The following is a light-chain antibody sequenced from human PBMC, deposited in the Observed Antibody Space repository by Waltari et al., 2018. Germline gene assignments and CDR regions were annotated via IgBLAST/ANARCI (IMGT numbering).Light chain of an antibody. J-gene: IGKJ2*01. CDR3: QQRSGWPYT. V-gene: IGKV3-11*01. Sequence: EIALTQSPATLSLSPGEGATLSCRASQSVSRYLAWYQQKPGQAPRLLIYDASNRATGIPARFSASGSGTDFTLTLSSLEPEDFAVYYCQQRSGWPYTFGQGTKLEIK. CDR1: QSVSRY. CDR2: DAS.